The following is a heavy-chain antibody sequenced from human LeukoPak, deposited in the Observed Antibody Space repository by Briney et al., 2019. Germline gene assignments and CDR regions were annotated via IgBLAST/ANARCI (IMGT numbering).Heavy chain of an antibody. J-gene: IGHJ4*02. Sequence: PETLSLTCSVSGDSVSSAGYHWSWIRQAPGKGLEWIGHSGSPSYNPSLKSRVMISIDTSKNQFSLKVSTVTAADTAVYYCTTYYVGEGGRGHWGPGTLVTVSS. CDR3: TTYYVGEGGRGH. D-gene: IGHD2-21*01. CDR1: GDSVSSAGYH. CDR2: SGSP. V-gene: IGHV4-61*08.